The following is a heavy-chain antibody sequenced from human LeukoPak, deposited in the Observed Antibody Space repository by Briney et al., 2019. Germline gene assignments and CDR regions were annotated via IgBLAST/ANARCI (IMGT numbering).Heavy chain of an antibody. CDR2: ISGGGGST. V-gene: IGHV3-23*01. D-gene: IGHD2-15*01. CDR3: AQQVGYCSSGSCYFTY. CDR1: GFTFSSYA. J-gene: IGHJ1*01. Sequence: GGSLRLSCAASGFTFSSYAMSWVRQAPGKGLEWVSAISGGGGSTYYADSVKGRFTISRDKSKNTLSLQMNSLRAEDTAVYYCAQQVGYCSSGSCYFTYWGQGTLVTVSS.